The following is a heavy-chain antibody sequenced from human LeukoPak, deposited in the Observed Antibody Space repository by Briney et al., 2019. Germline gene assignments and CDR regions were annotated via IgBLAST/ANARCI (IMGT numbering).Heavy chain of an antibody. D-gene: IGHD3-16*01. CDR1: GFTFSKFW. Sequence: GGSLRLSCAASGFTFSKFWMHWVRQAPGKGLVWVSRIHGDGSSTSYADSVKGRFTISRDNAKNTLYLLMNSLRAEDTAVYYCVRDRGDGRNYYYGMDVWGQGTTVTVSS. V-gene: IGHV3-74*01. CDR2: IHGDGSST. CDR3: VRDRGDGRNYYYGMDV. J-gene: IGHJ6*02.